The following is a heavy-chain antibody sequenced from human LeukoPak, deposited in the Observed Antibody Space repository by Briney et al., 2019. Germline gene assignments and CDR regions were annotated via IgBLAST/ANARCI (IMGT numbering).Heavy chain of an antibody. Sequence: HGESLKISCKGSGYSFTSYWIGWVRQMPGKGLEWMGIIYPGDSDTRYSPSFQGQVTISADKSISTAYLQWSSLKASDTAMYYRARHGPRIVGAPGYWGQGTLVTVSS. J-gene: IGHJ4*02. D-gene: IGHD1-26*01. CDR1: GYSFTSYW. V-gene: IGHV5-51*01. CDR2: IYPGDSDT. CDR3: ARHGPRIVGAPGY.